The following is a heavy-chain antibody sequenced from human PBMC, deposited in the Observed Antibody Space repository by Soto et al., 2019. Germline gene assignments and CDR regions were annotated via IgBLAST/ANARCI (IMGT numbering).Heavy chain of an antibody. V-gene: IGHV3-30*18. CDR2: ISYDGSNK. CDR3: AKDQGSSGYGPLDY. D-gene: IGHD3-22*01. CDR1: GFTFSSYG. Sequence: GGSLRLSCAASGFTFSSYGMHWVRQAPGKGLEWVAVISYDGSNKYYADSVKGRFAISRDNSKNTLYLQMNSLRAEDTAVYYCAKDQGSSGYGPLDYWGQGTLVTVSS. J-gene: IGHJ4*02.